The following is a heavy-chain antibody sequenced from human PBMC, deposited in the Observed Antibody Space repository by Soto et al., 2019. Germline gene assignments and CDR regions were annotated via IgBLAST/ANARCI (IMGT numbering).Heavy chain of an antibody. CDR2: IYYSGST. Sequence: SETLSLTGTVSGGSISSGGYYWSWIRQHPGKGLEWIGYIYYSGSTYYNPSLKSRVTISVDTSKNQFSLKLSSVTAADTAVYYCARVMTTDYYYGMDVWGQGTTVTVSS. V-gene: IGHV4-31*03. CDR1: GGSISSGGYY. J-gene: IGHJ6*02. CDR3: ARVMTTDYYYGMDV. D-gene: IGHD4-4*01.